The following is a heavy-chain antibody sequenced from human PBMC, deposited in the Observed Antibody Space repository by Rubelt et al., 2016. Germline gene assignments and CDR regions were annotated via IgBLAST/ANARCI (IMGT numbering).Heavy chain of an antibody. CDR1: GDPIGGYY. V-gene: IGHV4-59*01. J-gene: IGHJ5*02. CDR2: VFYGGST. D-gene: IGHD1-7*01. Sequence: QVQLQESGPGLVKPSETLSLTCTVSGDPIGGYYWTWIRQPTGKGLEWIGYVFYGGSTKYKSSLQNRVTISVDPSKHQFSLKRSSVTAADTAVYYCARDTWNYVAWGQGTLVTVSS. CDR3: ARDTWNYVA.